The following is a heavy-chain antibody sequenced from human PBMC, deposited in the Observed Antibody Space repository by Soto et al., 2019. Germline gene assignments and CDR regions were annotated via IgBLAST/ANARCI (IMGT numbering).Heavy chain of an antibody. CDR2: ISYDGSDSLDGSHK. CDR1: GFAFSSYG. J-gene: IGHJ4*02. D-gene: IGHD3-3*01. Sequence: PGGSLRLSCAASGFAFSSYGMHWVRQAPGKGLEWVAVISYDGSDSLDGSHKYYADSVRGRFTVSRDNSKNTLYLQMDSLRAEDTAVDFCGRPGRNYWRGRYFFDYWGQGTLVTVSS. CDR3: GRPGRNYWRGRYFFDY. V-gene: IGHV3-30*03.